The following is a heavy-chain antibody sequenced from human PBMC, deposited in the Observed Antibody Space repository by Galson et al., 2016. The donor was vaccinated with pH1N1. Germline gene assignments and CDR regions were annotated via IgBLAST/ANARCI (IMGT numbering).Heavy chain of an antibody. J-gene: IGHJ6*01. Sequence: SLRLSCAASGFSVIDNYMTWVRQAPGKGLEWVSVIYGGGSTYYANSVKGRFTISKDNSMNTVFLQMNSLKPEDTAVYYCARDFPSSFIAGTDHDGLDV. D-gene: IGHD6-13*01. V-gene: IGHV3-66*02. CDR3: ARDFPSSFIAGTDHDGLDV. CDR1: GFSVIDNY. CDR2: IYGGGST.